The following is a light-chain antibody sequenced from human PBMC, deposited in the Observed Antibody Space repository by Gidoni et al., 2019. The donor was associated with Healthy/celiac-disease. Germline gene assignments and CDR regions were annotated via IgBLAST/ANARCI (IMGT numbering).Light chain of an antibody. CDR1: SSDVGGYNY. V-gene: IGLV2-8*01. CDR2: EVS. J-gene: IGLJ2*01. Sequence: QSALPQPPSASGSPGQSVTSSCTGTSSDVGGYNYVSWYQQHPGKAPKLMIYEVSKRPSGVPDRFSGSKSGNTASLTVSGLQAEDEADYYCSSYAGSKVVFGGGTKLTVL. CDR3: SSYAGSKVV.